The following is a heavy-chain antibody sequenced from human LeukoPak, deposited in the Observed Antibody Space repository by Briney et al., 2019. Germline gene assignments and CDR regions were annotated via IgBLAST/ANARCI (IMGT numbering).Heavy chain of an antibody. J-gene: IGHJ2*01. CDR3: ARDRVVGARVSWYFDL. CDR2: IYYSGST. V-gene: IGHV4-59*01. CDR1: GGSISSYY. Sequence: PSETLSLTCTVSGGSISSYYWSWIRQPPGKGLEWIGYIYYSGSTNYNPSLKSRVTISVDTSKNQFSLKLSSVTAADTAVYYCARDRVVGARVSWYFDLWGRGTLVTVSS. D-gene: IGHD1-26*01.